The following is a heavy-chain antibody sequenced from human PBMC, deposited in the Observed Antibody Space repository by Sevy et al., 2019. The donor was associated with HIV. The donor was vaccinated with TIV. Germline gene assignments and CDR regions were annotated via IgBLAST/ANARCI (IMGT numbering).Heavy chain of an antibody. J-gene: IGHJ4*02. CDR1: GFSFSSYW. CDR3: ARDKVEGGTMVQDNDY. CDR2: INSDGTYT. Sequence: GGSLRLSCAASGFSFSSYWMRWVRQVPGKGLVWLSRINSDGTYTKYGDSAKGRFTISRDNAKNTLYLQMDSLRAEDTAVYYCARDKVEGGTMVQDNDYWGQGTLVTVSS. D-gene: IGHD3-10*01. V-gene: IGHV3-74*03.